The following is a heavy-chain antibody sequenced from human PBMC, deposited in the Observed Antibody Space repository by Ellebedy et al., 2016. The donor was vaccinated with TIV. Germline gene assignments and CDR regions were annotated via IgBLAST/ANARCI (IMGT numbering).Heavy chain of an antibody. D-gene: IGHD1-7*01. CDR3: AKVYPLKSITGTTGGPFDY. V-gene: IGHV3-11*05. CDR1: GFSFSDYY. Sequence: GESLKISXAASGFSFSDYYMAWIRQAPGKGLEWVAYITMSGTYTNYADSVKGRLTISRDNAKNSLYLQMNSLRAEDTALYYCAKVYPLKSITGTTGGPFDYWGQGTLVTVSS. CDR2: ITMSGTYT. J-gene: IGHJ4*02.